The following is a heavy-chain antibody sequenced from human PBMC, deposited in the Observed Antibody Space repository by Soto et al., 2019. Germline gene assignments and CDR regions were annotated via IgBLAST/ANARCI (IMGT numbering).Heavy chain of an antibody. CDR1: GYTFTSYY. Sequence: QVQLVQSGAEVKKPGASVKVSCKASGYTFTSYYMHWVRQAPGQVLEWMGKINPSVGSTSYAQKFQGRVTMTRDTYTSTVYMELSSLRSEDTAVYYCARGSIASLGPYYYGMDVWGQGTTVTVSS. J-gene: IGHJ6*02. D-gene: IGHD6-6*01. CDR2: INPSVGST. V-gene: IGHV1-46*01. CDR3: ARGSIASLGPYYYGMDV.